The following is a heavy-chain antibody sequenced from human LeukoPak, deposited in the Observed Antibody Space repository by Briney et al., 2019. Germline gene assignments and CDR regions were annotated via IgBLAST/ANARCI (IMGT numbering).Heavy chain of an antibody. J-gene: IGHJ6*02. CDR1: GDSVSSNSAT. V-gene: IGHV6-1*01. CDR2: TYYRSQWYN. CDR3: ARRGPAGSSSSGMDV. Sequence: SQTLSLTCAISGDSVSSNSATWIWIRQSPSRGLEWLGSTYYRSQWYNDYAVSVKSRITINPDTSKNQFSLQLNSVTPEDTAVYYCARRGPAGSSSSGMDVWGQGTTVTVSS. D-gene: IGHD6-6*01.